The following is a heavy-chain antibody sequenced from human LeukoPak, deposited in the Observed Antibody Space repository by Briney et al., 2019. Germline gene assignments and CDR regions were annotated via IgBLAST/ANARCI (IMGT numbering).Heavy chain of an antibody. V-gene: IGHV3-23*01. Sequence: PGGSLRLSCVVSGITVSNYAMSWVRQAPGKGLEWVSGISESAGGTKYADSVKGRFTISRDNSLNTVYLQMNSLRAEDTAVYFCAKRGIVIREVLIIGFHKEAYYFDYWGQGILVTVSS. J-gene: IGHJ4*02. CDR1: GITVSNYA. CDR3: AKRGIVIREVLIIGFHKEAYYFDY. CDR2: ISESAGGT. D-gene: IGHD3-10*01.